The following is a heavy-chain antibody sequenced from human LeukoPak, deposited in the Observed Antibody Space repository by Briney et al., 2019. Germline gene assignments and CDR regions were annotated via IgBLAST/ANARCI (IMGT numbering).Heavy chain of an antibody. CDR1: GFTFSSYS. V-gene: IGHV3-21*01. D-gene: IGHD6-13*01. Sequence: GGSLRLSCAASGFTFSSYSMNWVRQAPGKGLEWVSSISSSSSYIYYADSVKGRFTISRDNAKNSLYLQMNSLRAEDTAVYYCARVRTSSWYYFDYWGQGTLVTVSS. CDR3: ARVRTSSWYYFDY. J-gene: IGHJ4*02. CDR2: ISSSSSYI.